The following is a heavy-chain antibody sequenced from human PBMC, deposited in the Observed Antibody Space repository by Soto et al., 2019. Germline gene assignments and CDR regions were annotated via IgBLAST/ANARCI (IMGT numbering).Heavy chain of an antibody. CDR3: TTLGHFYDSSPLDV. CDR2: VKSKSDGGTT. D-gene: IGHD3-22*01. CDR1: GFTFSDAW. J-gene: IGHJ6*02. V-gene: IGHV3-15*07. Sequence: PGGSLRLSCAASGFTFSDAWINWVRQAPGKGLEWVGRVKSKSDGGTTDYAAPVKGRFTISRDDSKNTLYLQMNNLKTEDTAVYYCTTLGHFYDSSPLDVWGQGTTVTVSS.